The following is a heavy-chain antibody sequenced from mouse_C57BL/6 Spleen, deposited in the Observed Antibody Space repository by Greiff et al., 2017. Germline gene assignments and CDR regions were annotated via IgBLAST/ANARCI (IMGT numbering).Heavy chain of an antibody. V-gene: IGHV1-18*01. CDR3: ARLGRAY. D-gene: IGHD4-1*01. CDR2: INPNNGGT. CDR1: GYTFTDYN. Sequence: EVKLVESGPELVKPGASVKISCKASGYTFTDYNMDWVKQSPGKSLEWIGDINPNNGGTIYNQKFKGKATLTVDKSSSTAYMELRSLTSEDTAVYYCARLGRAYWGQGTLVTVSA. J-gene: IGHJ3*01.